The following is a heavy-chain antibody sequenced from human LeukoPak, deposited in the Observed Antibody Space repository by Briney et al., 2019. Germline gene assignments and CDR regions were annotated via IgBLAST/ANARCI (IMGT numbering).Heavy chain of an antibody. CDR3: AGGAWATRLGS. J-gene: IGHJ5*01. V-gene: IGHV4-34*01. D-gene: IGHD2-15*01. CDR1: GESLNSYY. Sequence: SETLSLTCAVYGESLNSYYWSWVRQPPGEGLEWIGEIYESGTTEYNPSLKSRVTISMVPSKQQFSLSLSSVTAADTAVYYCAGGAWATRLGSWGLGTPVIVSS. CDR2: IYESGTT.